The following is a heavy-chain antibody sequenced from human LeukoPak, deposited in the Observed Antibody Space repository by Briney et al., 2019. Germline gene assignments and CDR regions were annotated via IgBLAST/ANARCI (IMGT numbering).Heavy chain of an antibody. V-gene: IGHV3-30*03. CDR3: ARVQAPTYDSSGYYSY. CDR1: GFTFSNSA. Sequence: GRSLRLSCAASGFTFSNSAMHWVRQAPGKGLEWVAVISFDGTNKYYADSVKGRFTISRDNAKNSLYLQMNSLRAEDTAVYYCARVQAPTYDSSGYYSYWGQGTLVTVSS. CDR2: ISFDGTNK. D-gene: IGHD3-22*01. J-gene: IGHJ4*02.